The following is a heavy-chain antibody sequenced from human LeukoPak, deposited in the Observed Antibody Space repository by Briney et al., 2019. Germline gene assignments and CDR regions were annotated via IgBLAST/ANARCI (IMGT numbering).Heavy chain of an antibody. CDR2: INAGNGNT. Sequence: ASVKVSCKASGYTFTNYAMHWVRQAPGQGLEWMGGINAGNGNTKYPQKFQGRVTITRDTSASTAYMELSSLRSEDTAVYYCARASDWLDPWGQGTLVTVSS. V-gene: IGHV1-3*01. CDR3: ARASDWLDP. J-gene: IGHJ5*02. CDR1: GYTFTNYA.